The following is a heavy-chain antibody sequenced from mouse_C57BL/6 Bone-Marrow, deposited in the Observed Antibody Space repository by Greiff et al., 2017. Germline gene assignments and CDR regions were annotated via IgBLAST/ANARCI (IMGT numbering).Heavy chain of an antibody. CDR2: IHPNSGST. D-gene: IGHD1-1*01. V-gene: IGHV1-64*01. J-gene: IGHJ3*01. CDR3: ARPLYYYGSSGFAY. Sequence: QVQLKQPGAELVKPGASVKLSCKASGYTFTSYWMHWVKQRPGQGLEWIGMIHPNSGSTNYNEKFKSKATLTVDKSSSTAYMQLSTLTSEDSAVSYCARPLYYYGSSGFAYWGQGTLVTVSA. CDR1: GYTFTSYW.